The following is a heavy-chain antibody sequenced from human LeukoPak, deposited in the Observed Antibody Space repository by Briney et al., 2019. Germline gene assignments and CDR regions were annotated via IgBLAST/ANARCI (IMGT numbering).Heavy chain of an antibody. V-gene: IGHV4-39*07. CDR1: GGSINTPNYY. D-gene: IGHD6-6*01. CDR3: ARRHVEYSSSSDPYYFDY. CDR2: IFYSGGT. Sequence: SETLSLTCTVSGGSINTPNYYWGWIRQTPGKGLEWIGNIFYSGGTYYSPSLTSRVTISLDTSRNQFSLKLNSVTAADTAVYYCARRHVEYSSSSDPYYFDYWGQGTLVTVSS. J-gene: IGHJ4*02.